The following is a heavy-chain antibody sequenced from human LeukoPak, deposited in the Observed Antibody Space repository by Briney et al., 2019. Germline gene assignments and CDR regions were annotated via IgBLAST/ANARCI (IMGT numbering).Heavy chain of an antibody. CDR2: ISSSGSAI. CDR1: GFTFSSYE. J-gene: IGHJ4*02. D-gene: IGHD4-17*01. Sequence: GGSLRLSCAASGFTFSSYEMNWVRQAPGKGLEWVSYISSSGSAIYYADSVKGRFTISRDNAKNSLYLQMNSLRAEDTAVYYCARDFYGDSDYWGQGTLVTVSS. CDR3: ARDFYGDSDY. V-gene: IGHV3-48*03.